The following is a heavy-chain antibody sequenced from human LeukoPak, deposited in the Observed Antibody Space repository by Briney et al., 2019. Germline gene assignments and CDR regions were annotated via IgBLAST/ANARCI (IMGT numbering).Heavy chain of an antibody. CDR1: GFTFSSYA. CDR2: ISGSGGST. CDR3: AKRRTPDDYLSCFKAVFDY. D-gene: IGHD3-3*01. Sequence: PGGSLRLSCAASGFTFSSYAMSWVRQAPGKGLEWVSAISGSGGSTYYADSVKGRFTISRDNSKNTLYLQMNSLRAEDTAVYYCAKRRTPDDYLSCFKAVFDYWGQGTLVTVSS. V-gene: IGHV3-23*01. J-gene: IGHJ4*02.